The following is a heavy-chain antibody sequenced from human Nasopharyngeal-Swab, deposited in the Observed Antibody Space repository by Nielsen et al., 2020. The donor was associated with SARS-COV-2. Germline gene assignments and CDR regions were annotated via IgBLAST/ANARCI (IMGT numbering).Heavy chain of an antibody. Sequence: SCAASGFTFSAYGMHRVRQAPGKGLDWVAFIWYDGSNKYYADSVKGRFTISRDNSNNTLSLQMNGLRAEDTAVYYCATSRGGGAYNYVLDYWGQGTLVTVSS. CDR2: IWYDGSNK. V-gene: IGHV3-33*01. D-gene: IGHD3-16*01. J-gene: IGHJ4*02. CDR1: GFTFSAYG. CDR3: ATSRGGGAYNYVLDY.